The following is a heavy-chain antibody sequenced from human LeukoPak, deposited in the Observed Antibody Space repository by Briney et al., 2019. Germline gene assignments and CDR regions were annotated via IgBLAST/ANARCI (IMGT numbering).Heavy chain of an antibody. CDR2: ISWNSGSI. CDR3: ARIGYSSSSFDY. D-gene: IGHD6-13*01. V-gene: IGHV3-9*01. J-gene: IGHJ4*02. Sequence: PGGSLRLSCAASGFTFSSYYMHWVRQVPGKGLEWVSGISWNSGSIGYADSVKGRFTISRDNAKNSLYLQMNSLRAEDTAVYYCARIGYSSSSFDYWGQGTLVTVSS. CDR1: GFTFSSYY.